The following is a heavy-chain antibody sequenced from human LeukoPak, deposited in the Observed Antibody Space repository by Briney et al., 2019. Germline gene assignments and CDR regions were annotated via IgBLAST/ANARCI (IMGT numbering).Heavy chain of an antibody. V-gene: IGHV3-7*01. J-gene: IGHJ5*02. Sequence: GGSLRLSCVASGFTFSSYWMSWVRQAPGKGLEWVANIKQDRSEKYYVDSVKGRFTISRDNAKNSLYLQMNSLRAEDTAVYYCARGFGRPWGQGTLVTVSS. CDR1: GFTFSSYW. D-gene: IGHD3/OR15-3a*01. CDR2: IKQDRSEK. CDR3: ARGFGRP.